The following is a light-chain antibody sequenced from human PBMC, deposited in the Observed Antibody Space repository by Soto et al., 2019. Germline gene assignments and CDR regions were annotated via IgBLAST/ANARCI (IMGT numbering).Light chain of an antibody. Sequence: DIVMTQSPATLSVSPGERATLSCRASQSVSSNLAWYQQKPGQAPRLLIYGASTRDTGIPARFSGSGSGTEFTLTISSLQSEDFAVYYCQQYNSWPWTFGQGTKVEIQ. CDR3: QQYNSWPWT. J-gene: IGKJ1*01. V-gene: IGKV3-15*01. CDR1: QSVSSN. CDR2: GAS.